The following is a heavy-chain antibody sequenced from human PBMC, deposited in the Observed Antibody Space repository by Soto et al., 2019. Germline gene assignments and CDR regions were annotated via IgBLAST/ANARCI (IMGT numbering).Heavy chain of an antibody. CDR2: IYYSGST. V-gene: IGHV4-61*01. D-gene: IGHD6-13*01. CDR3: ARVSAGYSSSWYVRKTYYYYGMDV. CDR1: GGSVSSGSYY. J-gene: IGHJ6*02. Sequence: PSETLSLTCTVSGGSVSSGSYYWSWIRQPPGKGLEWIGYIYYSGSTNYNPSLKSRVTISVDTSKNQFSLKLSSVTAADTAVYYCARVSAGYSSSWYVRKTYYYYGMDVWGQGTTVTAP.